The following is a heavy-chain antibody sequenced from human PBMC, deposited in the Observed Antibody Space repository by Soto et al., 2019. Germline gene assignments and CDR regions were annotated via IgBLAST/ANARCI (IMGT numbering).Heavy chain of an antibody. Sequence: SETLSLTCTVSGASIGSYYWSWIRQPPGKELEWIGYIYDTGTTNYNPSLKGRVTISLDMSKNQFSLRLSSVTAADTAVYYCARSGGYDYAFDKWGTGTMVTVSS. CDR1: GASIGSYY. D-gene: IGHD5-12*01. V-gene: IGHV4-59*01. CDR3: ARSGGYDYAFDK. J-gene: IGHJ3*02. CDR2: IYDTGTT.